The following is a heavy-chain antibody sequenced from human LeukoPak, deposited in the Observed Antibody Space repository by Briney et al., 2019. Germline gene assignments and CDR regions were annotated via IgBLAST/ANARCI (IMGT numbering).Heavy chain of an antibody. V-gene: IGHV1-69*13. CDR3: ASEGIAAAGTPNWFDP. CDR2: IVPIFGTA. Sequence: ASVKVSCKASGGTFSSYAISWVRQAPGQGLEWMGGIVPIFGTANYAQKFQSRVTITADESTSTAYMELSSLRSEDTAVYYCASEGIAAAGTPNWFDPWGQGTLVTVSS. D-gene: IGHD6-13*01. CDR1: GGTFSSYA. J-gene: IGHJ5*02.